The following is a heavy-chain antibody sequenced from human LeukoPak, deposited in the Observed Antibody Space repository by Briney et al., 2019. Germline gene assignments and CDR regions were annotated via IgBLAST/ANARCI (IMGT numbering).Heavy chain of an antibody. V-gene: IGHV3-48*01. CDR2: ISSSSSTI. D-gene: IGHD3-22*01. J-gene: IGHJ4*02. CDR1: GFTFSSYS. Sequence: PGGSLRLSCAASGFTFSSYSMNWVRQAPGKGLEWVSYISSSSSTIYYADSVKGRFTISRDNAKNSLYLQMNSLRAEDTAVYCCARDFGKRNYYDSSGYFDYWGQGTLVTVSS. CDR3: ARDFGKRNYYDSSGYFDY.